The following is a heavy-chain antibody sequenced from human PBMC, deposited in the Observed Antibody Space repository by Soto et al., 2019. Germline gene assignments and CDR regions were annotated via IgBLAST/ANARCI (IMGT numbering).Heavy chain of an antibody. D-gene: IGHD6-13*01. CDR3: ARGVGLGYSSSWYGKTYYYYYGMDV. CDR1: GYTFTSYG. CDR2: ISAYNGNT. V-gene: IGHV1-18*04. J-gene: IGHJ6*02. Sequence: EASVKVSCKASGYTFTSYGISWVRQAPGQGLEWMGWISAYNGNTNYAQKLQGRVTMTTDTSTSTAYMELRSLRSDDTAVYYCARGVGLGYSSSWYGKTYYYYYGMDVWGQGTTVTAP.